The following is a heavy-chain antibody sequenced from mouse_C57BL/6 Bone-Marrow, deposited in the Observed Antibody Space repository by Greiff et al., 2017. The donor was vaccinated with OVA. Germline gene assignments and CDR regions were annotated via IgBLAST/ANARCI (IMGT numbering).Heavy chain of an antibody. D-gene: IGHD2-5*01. J-gene: IGHJ2*01. Sequence: QVQLQQPGAELVRPGSSVKLSCKASGYTFTSYWMHWVKQRPIQGLEWIGNIDPSDSETHYNQKFKDKATLTVDKSSSTAYMQLSSLTSEDSAVYYCARSNSNYSYYFDYWGQGTTLTVSS. V-gene: IGHV1-52*01. CDR2: IDPSDSET. CDR1: GYTFTSYW. CDR3: ARSNSNYSYYFDY.